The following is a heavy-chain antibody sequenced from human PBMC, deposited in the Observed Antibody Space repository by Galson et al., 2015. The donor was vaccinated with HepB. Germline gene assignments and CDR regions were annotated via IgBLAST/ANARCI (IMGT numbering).Heavy chain of an antibody. CDR3: ARESGADEFYRRESGY. J-gene: IGHJ4*02. CDR1: GYDFTTYV. D-gene: IGHD1-26*01. Sequence: SVKVSCKASGYDFTTYVLHWLRQAPGQGPEWVGWINAANGHTKYSPKFQGRVSITMDTSATTAYVELSSLRSEDTAIYYCARESGADEFYRRESGYWGQGTLVTVSS. V-gene: IGHV1-3*01. CDR2: INAANGHT.